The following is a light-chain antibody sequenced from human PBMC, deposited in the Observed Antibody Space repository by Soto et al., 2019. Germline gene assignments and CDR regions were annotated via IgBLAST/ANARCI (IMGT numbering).Light chain of an antibody. CDR3: SSSAGSQHLA. CDR2: EVS. Sequence: QSALTPPPSASGSPVQSVTISCTGTSSDVGGYNYVSWYQQYPGKAPKLMIYEVSKRPSGVPDRFFGSKSGNTASLTVSGLQPEDEADYYCSSSAGSQHLAFGGGTKLTVL. J-gene: IGLJ2*01. V-gene: IGLV2-8*01. CDR1: SSDVGGYNY.